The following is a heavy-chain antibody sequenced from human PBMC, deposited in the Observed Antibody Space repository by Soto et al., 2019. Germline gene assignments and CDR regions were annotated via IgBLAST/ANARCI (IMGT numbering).Heavy chain of an antibody. Sequence: QVQLVQSGAEVKKPGASVKVSCKVSGYTFTGNYMHWMRQAPGQGPEWMGWINPRNGETDYAQKFEGRVTITRDTSISTAYMDLSRLTSDDTAIYFRVRGGGVDVVTPTRIVFDYWGQGTLLTVSS. V-gene: IGHV1-2*02. CDR2: INPRNGET. J-gene: IGHJ4*02. D-gene: IGHD2-21*02. CDR3: VRGGGVDVVTPTRIVFDY. CDR1: GYTFTGNY.